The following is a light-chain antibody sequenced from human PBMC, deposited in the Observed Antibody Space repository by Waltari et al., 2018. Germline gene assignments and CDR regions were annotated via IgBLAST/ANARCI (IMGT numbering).Light chain of an antibody. V-gene: IGKV3-11*02. CDR3: QQRSSWPPRYT. CDR2: DAS. J-gene: IGKJ2*01. Sequence: EIVLIQSPATLSLSPGESASLSCRANQILSSYLAWYQQKPGQTPRLLIYDASKRATGVPARFSGSGSERDFTLTISSLEPEDFAVYYCQQRSSWPPRYTFGQGTKLEIK. CDR1: QILSSY.